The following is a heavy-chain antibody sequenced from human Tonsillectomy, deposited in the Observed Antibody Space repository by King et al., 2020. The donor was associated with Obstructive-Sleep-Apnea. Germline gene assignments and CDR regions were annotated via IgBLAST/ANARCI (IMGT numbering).Heavy chain of an antibody. CDR3: TTGQKTHIY. V-gene: IGHV3-15*01. J-gene: IGHJ4*02. CDR2: IKSKPDDGTT. Sequence: VQLVESGGGLVKPGGSLIVSCAASGFAFSNAWMSWVRQAPGKGLEWIGRIKSKPDDGTTDYAAPVKGRLTISRDDSKTTVYLQMNSLKTEDTALYYCTTGQKTHIYWGQGTLVTVSS. D-gene: IGHD4-23*01. CDR1: GFAFSNAW.